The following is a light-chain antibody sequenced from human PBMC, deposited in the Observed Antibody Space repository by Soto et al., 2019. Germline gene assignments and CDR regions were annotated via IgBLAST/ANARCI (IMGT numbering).Light chain of an antibody. J-gene: IGLJ3*02. CDR1: RSNIGGHS. Sequence: QSVATQPPSASGTPGQRVTISCSGSRSNIGGHSVYWYQQLPGTATKLLIFDNDKRPSGVPDRFSGSKSGTSASLAISGLRFDDEADYHCGTWDDGLSGGVVGGGTKLTVL. CDR3: GTWDDGLSGGV. V-gene: IGLV1-47*02. CDR2: DND.